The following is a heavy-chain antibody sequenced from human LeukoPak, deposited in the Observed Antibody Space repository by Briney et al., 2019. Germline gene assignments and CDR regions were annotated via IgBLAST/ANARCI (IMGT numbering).Heavy chain of an antibody. D-gene: IGHD2-15*01. Sequence: GGSLRLSCAASGFTFSSYNIHWVRQAPGKGLEWVAFIQNDATNKYYAESVKGRFTASRDNSKNTSFLQMIDLRPEDTAVYYCARVLAGLRYFDLWGRGTLVTVSS. CDR2: IQNDATNK. V-gene: IGHV3-30*02. CDR3: ARVLAGLRYFDL. J-gene: IGHJ2*01. CDR1: GFTFSSYN.